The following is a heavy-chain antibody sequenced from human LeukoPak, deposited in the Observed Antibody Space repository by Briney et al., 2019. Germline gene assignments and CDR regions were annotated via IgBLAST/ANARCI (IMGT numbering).Heavy chain of an antibody. CDR3: AKGLYSAVWYFDP. V-gene: IGHV3-23*01. D-gene: IGHD2-15*01. J-gene: IGHJ2*01. Sequence: GGSLRLSCAASGFTFSNYAMNWVRRAPGKGLEWVSTISDSGGSTYYAASVKGRFTISRDNSKKTLYLQMNSLRAEDTALYFCAKGLYSAVWYFDPWGRGTLVTVSS. CDR1: GFTFSNYA. CDR2: ISDSGGST.